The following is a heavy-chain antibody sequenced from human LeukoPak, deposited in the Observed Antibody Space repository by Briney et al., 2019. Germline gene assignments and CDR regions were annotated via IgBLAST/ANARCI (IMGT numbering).Heavy chain of an antibody. J-gene: IGHJ4*02. CDR2: ISTYNGNT. Sequence: ASVKVSCKASGYTFTTYGLSWARQAPGQGLEWMGWISTYNGNTNYAQKFQGRVTMTTDTSTSTAYMELRSLRSDDTAVYYCARDPTEDFWSGFYSYFDFWGQGTLVTVSS. CDR3: ARDPTEDFWSGFYSYFDF. V-gene: IGHV1-18*01. D-gene: IGHD3-3*01. CDR1: GYTFTTYG.